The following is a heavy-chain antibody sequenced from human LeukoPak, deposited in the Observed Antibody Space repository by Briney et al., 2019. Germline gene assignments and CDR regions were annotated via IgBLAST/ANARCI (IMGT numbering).Heavy chain of an antibody. D-gene: IGHD3-22*01. CDR3: ARVGLPDYDSSGFRN. J-gene: IGHJ4*02. CDR2: IYYSGRT. Sequence: SQTLSLTCTVSGGSIINSYYYWSWHRQPPGTGMEWIGYIYYSGRTYYTPSLKSRVSVSVDTSKNRFSLKLSSVTAADTAVYYCARVGLPDYDSSGFRNWGQGTLVTVSS. V-gene: IGHV4-30-4*08. CDR1: GGSIINSYYY.